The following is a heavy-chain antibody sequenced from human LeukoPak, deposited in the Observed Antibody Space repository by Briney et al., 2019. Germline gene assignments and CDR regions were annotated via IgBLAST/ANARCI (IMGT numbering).Heavy chain of an antibody. V-gene: IGHV1-69*05. D-gene: IGHD2-15*01. CDR1: GGTFSSYA. Sequence: GASVTVSCKASGGTFSSYAISWVREAPGQGLEWMGGLIPIFGTANYAQKFQGRVTITTDESTSTAYMELSSLRSEDTAVYYCALSKPLVCSGGSCPLCHWGQVTLVAVSS. J-gene: IGHJ4*02. CDR3: ALSKPLVCSGGSCPLCH. CDR2: LIPIFGTA.